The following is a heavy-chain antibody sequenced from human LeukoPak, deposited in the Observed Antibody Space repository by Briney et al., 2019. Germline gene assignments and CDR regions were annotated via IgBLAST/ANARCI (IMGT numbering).Heavy chain of an antibody. J-gene: IGHJ5*02. V-gene: IGHV4-59*01. D-gene: IGHD1-14*01. CDR1: GGSISSYY. CDR2: MYYSGIT. CDR3: ARDQWQTGSPGNWFDP. Sequence: SETLSRTCTVSGGSISSYYWSWIRQPPGKGLEWIGYMYYSGITNYNPSLKSRVTISVDTSKNQFSLKRSSVTAADTAVYYCARDQWQTGSPGNWFDPWGQGTLVTVSS.